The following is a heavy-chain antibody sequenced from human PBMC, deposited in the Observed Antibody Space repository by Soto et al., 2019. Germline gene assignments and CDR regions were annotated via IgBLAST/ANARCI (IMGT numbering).Heavy chain of an antibody. Sequence: EVQLVESGGGLVQPGGSLRLSCAASGFTFSSYDMHWVRQATGKGLEWVSAIGTAGDPYYPGSVKGRFTISRENAKNSLYLQMNSLRAGDTAVYYCARQRSPKGGMDVWGQGTTVTVSS. D-gene: IGHD1-26*01. CDR2: IGTAGDP. CDR3: ARQRSPKGGMDV. J-gene: IGHJ6*02. CDR1: GFTFSSYD. V-gene: IGHV3-13*05.